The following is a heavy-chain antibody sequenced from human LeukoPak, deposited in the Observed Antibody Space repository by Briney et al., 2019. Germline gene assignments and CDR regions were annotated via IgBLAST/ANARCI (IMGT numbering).Heavy chain of an antibody. J-gene: IGHJ5*02. V-gene: IGHV4-34*01. D-gene: IGHD3-10*01. Sequence: PSETLSLTCAVYGGSFSGSYWSWIRQPPEKGLEWIGEINHSGSTNNNPSLKSRVTISVDTSKNQVSLKMSSVTAADTAVYYCARALTMVRGFDPWGQGTLVTVSS. CDR1: GGSFSGSY. CDR2: INHSGST. CDR3: ARALTMVRGFDP.